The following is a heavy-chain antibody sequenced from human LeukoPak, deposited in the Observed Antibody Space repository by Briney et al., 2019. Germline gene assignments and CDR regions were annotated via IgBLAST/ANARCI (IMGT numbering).Heavy chain of an antibody. CDR2: INPNSGGT. J-gene: IGHJ4*02. V-gene: IGHV1-2*02. CDR1: GYTFTGYY. D-gene: IGHD3-10*01. CDR3: ARDRDYYGSGQEGD. Sequence: ASVKVSCKTSGYTFTGYYMHWVRQAPGQGLEWMGWINPNSGGTNYAQKFQGRVTMTRDTSISTAYMELSRLRSDDTAVYYCARDRDYYGSGQEGDWGQGTLVTVSS.